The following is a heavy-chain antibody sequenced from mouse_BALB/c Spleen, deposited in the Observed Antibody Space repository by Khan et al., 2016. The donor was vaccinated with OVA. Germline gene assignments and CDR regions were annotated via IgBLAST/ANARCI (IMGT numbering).Heavy chain of an antibody. CDR1: GFTFSGFG. J-gene: IGHJ2*01. D-gene: IGHD2-3*01. CDR2: IGSDSSTI. V-gene: IGHV5-17*02. CDR3: ARTGYYGFDY. Sequence: EVELVESGGGLVQPGGSRKLSCAASGFTFSGFGMHWVRQAPEKGLEWVAFIGSDSSTIYYADTVKGRFTISRDNPKKTLFLQMTSLRSEDTAMYFCARTGYYGFDYWGQGTTLTVSS.